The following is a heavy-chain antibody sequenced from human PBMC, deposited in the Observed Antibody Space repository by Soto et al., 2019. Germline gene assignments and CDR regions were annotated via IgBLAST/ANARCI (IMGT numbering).Heavy chain of an antibody. J-gene: IGHJ4*02. CDR1: GFTFSSYA. V-gene: IGHV3-30-3*01. CDR2: ISYDGSNK. CDR3: ATMTPSCPTYYDFCLPDSPTD. D-gene: IGHD3-3*01. Sequence: QVQLVESGGGVVQPGRSLRLSCAASGFTFSSYAMHWVRQAPGKGLEWVAVISYDGSNKYYADSVKGRFTISRDNSKNTLYLQMNSLRAEDKAVYYCATMTPSCPTYYDFCLPDSPTDWGQGTLVTVSS.